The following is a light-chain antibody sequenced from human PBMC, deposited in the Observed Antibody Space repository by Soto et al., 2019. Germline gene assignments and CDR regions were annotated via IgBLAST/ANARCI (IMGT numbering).Light chain of an antibody. CDR1: SSNIGAGYD. J-gene: IGLJ2*01. CDR3: QSFDTSLSGFVV. V-gene: IGLV1-40*01. CDR2: DNN. Sequence: QSVLTQPPSMSGAPGQRVTISCTGSSSNIGAGYDVHWYQQHPGTAPKLLIFDNNNRTSGVPDRFSGSKSDTSASLAITGLQAEDEADYYCQSFDTSLSGFVVFCGGTKLTVI.